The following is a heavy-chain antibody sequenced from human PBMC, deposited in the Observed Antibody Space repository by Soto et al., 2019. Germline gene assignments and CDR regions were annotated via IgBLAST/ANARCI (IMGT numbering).Heavy chain of an antibody. J-gene: IGHJ5*02. V-gene: IGHV3-23*01. D-gene: IGHD2-15*01. Sequence: EVQLLESGGGLVQPGGSLRLSCAASGFTFSSYAMSWVRQAPGKGLEWVSAISGSGGSTYYADSVKGRFTISRDNSKNTLYLQRNSLRAEDTAVYYCAKDPCSGGSCYSVWFDPWGQGTLVTVSS. CDR1: GFTFSSYA. CDR3: AKDPCSGGSCYSVWFDP. CDR2: ISGSGGST.